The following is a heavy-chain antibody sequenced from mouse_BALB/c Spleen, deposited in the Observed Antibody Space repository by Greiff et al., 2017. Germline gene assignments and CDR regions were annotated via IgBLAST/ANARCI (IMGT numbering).Heavy chain of an antibody. V-gene: IGHV1-7*01. CDR3: ARGVYGYPYYFDY. CDR1: GYTFTSYW. CDR2: INPSTGYT. J-gene: IGHJ2*01. D-gene: IGHD1-2*01. Sequence: QVQLKESGAELAKPGASVKMSCKASGYTFTSYWMHWVKQRPGQGLEWIGYINPSTGYTEYNQKFKDKATLTADKSSSTAYMQLSSLTSEDSAVYYCARGVYGYPYYFDYWGQGTTLTVSS.